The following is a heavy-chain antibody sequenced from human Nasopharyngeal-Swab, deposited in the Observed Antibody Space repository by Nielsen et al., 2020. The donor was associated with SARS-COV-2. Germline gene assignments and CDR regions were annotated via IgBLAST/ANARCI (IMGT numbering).Heavy chain of an antibody. J-gene: IGHJ5*02. CDR2: INFNSGGT. Sequence: WVRQAPGQGLEWIGRINFNSGGTSSAQKFAGRVSMTWDTSRTTAYMELSGLRSDDTAVYYCARGPVLPNFDWRFDPWGQGTLVTVSS. CDR3: ARGPVLPNFDWRFDP. V-gene: IGHV1-2*06. D-gene: IGHD3-9*01.